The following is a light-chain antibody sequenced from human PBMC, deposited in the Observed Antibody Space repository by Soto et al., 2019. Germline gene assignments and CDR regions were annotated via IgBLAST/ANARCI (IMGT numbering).Light chain of an antibody. CDR1: SSDVGTYNL. CDR2: EDN. CDR3: CSYAPSRTLL. J-gene: IGLJ3*02. Sequence: QSALTQPASVSGSPGQSITISCTGTSSDVGTYNLVTWYQQHPGKVPKLILYEDNNRPSGVSDRFSASKSGNTASLTISGLQAEDEADYYCCSYAPSRTLLFGGGTKLTVL. V-gene: IGLV2-23*01.